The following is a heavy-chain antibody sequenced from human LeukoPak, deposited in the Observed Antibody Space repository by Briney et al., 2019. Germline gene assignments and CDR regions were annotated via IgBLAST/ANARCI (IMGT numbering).Heavy chain of an antibody. J-gene: IGHJ6*03. Sequence: SVKVSFKASGGTFRTYSVTWVRQAPGQGLEWMGGIIPIFGTPNYAQKFQGRVKVTTDDATGTAYMELSSLMSEDTAIYYCARVDRYHFYLDVWGKGTPVTVSS. CDR1: GGTFRTYS. CDR2: IIPIFGTP. V-gene: IGHV1-69*05. CDR3: ARVDRYHFYLDV.